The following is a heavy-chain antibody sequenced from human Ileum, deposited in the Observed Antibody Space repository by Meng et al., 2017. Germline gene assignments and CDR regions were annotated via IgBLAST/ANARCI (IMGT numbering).Heavy chain of an antibody. CDR3: ARHGGYSQDF. Sequence: VQLPESGPGLVRPSGNLSLHCAVSSGSISSNTYWSWVRQPPGKGLEWIGQISHSGSAYYNPSLKSRVTMSVDKSKSQFSLMLTSVTAADTAIYYCARHGGYSQDFWGQGTLVTVSS. V-gene: IGHV4-4*02. J-gene: IGHJ4*02. D-gene: IGHD4-23*01. CDR1: SGSISSNTY. CDR2: ISHSGSA.